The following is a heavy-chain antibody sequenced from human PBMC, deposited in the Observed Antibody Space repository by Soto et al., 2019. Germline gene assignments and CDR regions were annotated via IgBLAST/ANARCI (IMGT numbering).Heavy chain of an antibody. CDR3: ARDLSH. CDR2: INSDSTTT. CDR1: GFPFSTYA. V-gene: IGHV3-48*02. J-gene: IGHJ4*02. Sequence: DVHLVESGGGLVQPGGSLRLSCAVSGFPFSTYAMHWVRHAPGKGLEWISYINSDSTTTFHADSVKGRFTVSRDNAKNPLSLQMSSLRHEDTTVYYCARDLSHWCQGTLVTVSS.